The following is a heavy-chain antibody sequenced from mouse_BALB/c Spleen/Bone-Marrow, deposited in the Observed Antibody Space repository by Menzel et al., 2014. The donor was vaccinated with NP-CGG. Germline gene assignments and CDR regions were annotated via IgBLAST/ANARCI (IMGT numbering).Heavy chain of an antibody. J-gene: IGHJ4*01. CDR2: ISYSGST. CDR3: ARKALYYAMDY. Sequence: VQLQQSGPGLVKPSQSLSLTCTVTGYSITSDYAWNWIRQFPGNKLEWMGYISYSGSTSYNPSLKSRISITRDTSKNQFFLQSNSVTTEDTATYYCARKALYYAMDYWGQGTSVTVSS. CDR1: GYSITSDYA. V-gene: IGHV3-2*02.